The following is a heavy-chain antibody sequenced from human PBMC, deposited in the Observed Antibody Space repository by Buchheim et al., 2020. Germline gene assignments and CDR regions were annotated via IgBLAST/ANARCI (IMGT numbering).Heavy chain of an antibody. CDR3: ARGSYGSGSSWYYYGMDV. CDR1: GFTFSSYE. V-gene: IGHV3-48*03. Sequence: EVQLVESGGGLVQPGGSLRLSCAASGFTFSSYEMNWVRQAPGKGLEWVAYISSSGSTIYYADSVTGRFKISSDNAKNSLYLQMNSLRAEDTAVYYCARGSYGSGSSWYYYGMDVWGQGTT. D-gene: IGHD3-10*01. CDR2: ISSSGSTI. J-gene: IGHJ6*02.